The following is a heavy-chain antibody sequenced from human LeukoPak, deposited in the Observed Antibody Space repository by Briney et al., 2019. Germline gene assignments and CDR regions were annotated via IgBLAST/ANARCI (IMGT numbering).Heavy chain of an antibody. CDR2: INVDSGGT. Sequence: ASVKVSCKASRYSFTGYYMHWVRLAPGQGLGWMGWINVDSGGTKYAEKFQGRVTMTRDTSISTAYMGLSRLRSDDTAVYYCARDEGYYNYMDVWGKGTTVSVSS. CDR1: RYSFTGYY. J-gene: IGHJ6*03. CDR3: ARDEGYYNYMDV. V-gene: IGHV1-2*02.